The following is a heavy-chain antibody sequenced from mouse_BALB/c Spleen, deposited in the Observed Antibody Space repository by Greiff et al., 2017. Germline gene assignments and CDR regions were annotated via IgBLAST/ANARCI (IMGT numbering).Heavy chain of an antibody. J-gene: IGHJ4*01. CDR2: ISYSGST. D-gene: IGHD2-4*01. Sequence: EVKLMESGPSLVKPSQTLSLTCSVTGDSITSGYWNWIRKFPGNKLEYMGYISYSGSTYYNPSLKSRISITRDTSKNQYYLQLNSVTTEDTATYYCARVGRMITTENAMDYWGQGTSVTVSS. CDR1: GDSITSGY. V-gene: IGHV3-8*02. CDR3: ARVGRMITTENAMDY.